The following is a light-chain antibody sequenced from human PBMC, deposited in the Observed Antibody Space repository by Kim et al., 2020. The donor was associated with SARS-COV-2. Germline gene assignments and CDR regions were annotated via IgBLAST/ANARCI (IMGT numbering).Light chain of an antibody. J-gene: IGLJ2*01. CDR1: DSNIGNNY. V-gene: IGLV1-47*01. CDR2: RNT. Sequence: QSVLTQPPSASATPGQTVSISCSGSDSNIGNNYVYWYRQVPGSAPRLLVFRNTERPSGVPDRFSGSKSGTSASLAISGLRSDDEADYYCATWDDSLRGGVSGGGTQLTVL. CDR3: ATWDDSLRGGV.